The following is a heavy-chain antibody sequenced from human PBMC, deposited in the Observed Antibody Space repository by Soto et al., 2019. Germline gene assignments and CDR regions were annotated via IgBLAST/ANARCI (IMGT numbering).Heavy chain of an antibody. Sequence: QVQLQESGPGLVKPSQTLSLTCTVSGGSISSGGYYWSWIRQHPGKGLEWIGYIYYSGSTYYNPSLKSRVTTSVDTSKNQFSLKLSSVTAADTXVXXCXXXXVEXXSSXXXXXXYGMDVWGQGTTVTVSS. CDR3: XXXXVEXXSSXXXXXXYGMDV. CDR1: GGSISSGGYY. V-gene: IGHV4-31*03. J-gene: IGHJ6*02. CDR2: IYYSGST. D-gene: IGHD6-6*01.